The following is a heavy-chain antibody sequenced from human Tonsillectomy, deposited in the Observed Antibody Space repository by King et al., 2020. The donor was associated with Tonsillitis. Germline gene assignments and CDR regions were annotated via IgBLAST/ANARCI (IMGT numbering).Heavy chain of an antibody. D-gene: IGHD3-22*01. V-gene: IGHV3-30*02. Sequence: VQLVESGGNMVQPGGSLRLSCAASGFTFGDYGMHWVRQAPGKGLQWVGFTRFDGSDKYYADSVKGRFIISRDNDNSTLYLQMNSLKRDDTAVYYCASDASYSSGPHYWGQGTLVIVSS. CDR2: TRFDGSDK. CDR3: ASDASYSSGPHY. CDR1: GFTFGDYG. J-gene: IGHJ4*02.